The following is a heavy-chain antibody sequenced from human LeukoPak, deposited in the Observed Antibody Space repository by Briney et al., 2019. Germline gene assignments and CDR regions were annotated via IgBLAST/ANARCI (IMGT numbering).Heavy chain of an antibody. V-gene: IGHV3-66*03. J-gene: IGHJ4*02. D-gene: IGHD3-16*01. CDR3: VREDLGREY. Sequence: GGSLRFSCTAPGKIFSNNYMNWVRQAPEKGLEWVSVIYANGNTYYADSVKGRFTISKDSSKNTLYLQMNSLRPEDTAVYYCVREDLGREYWGQGTLVTVSS. CDR2: IYANGNT. CDR1: GKIFSNNY.